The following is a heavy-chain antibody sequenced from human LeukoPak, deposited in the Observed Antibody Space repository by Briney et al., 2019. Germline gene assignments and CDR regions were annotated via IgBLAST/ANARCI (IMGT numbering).Heavy chain of an antibody. D-gene: IGHD1-1*01. J-gene: IGHJ6*03. CDR3: AGAGTTGTTIDYYYYYMDI. Sequence: PSETLSLTCTVSGYSISSGYYWGWIRPPPGKGLEWIGSIYHSGSTYYNPSLKSRVTISVDTSKNQFSLKLSSVTAADTAVYYCAGAGTTGTTIDYYYYYMDIWGKGTTVTVSS. CDR2: IYHSGST. V-gene: IGHV4-38-2*02. CDR1: GYSISSGYY.